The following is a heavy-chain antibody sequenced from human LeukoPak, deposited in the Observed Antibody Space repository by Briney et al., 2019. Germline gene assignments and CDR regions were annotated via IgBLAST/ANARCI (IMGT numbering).Heavy chain of an antibody. CDR3: ARLGPPRQLLPPRY. CDR2: IYYSGST. J-gene: IGHJ4*02. Sequence: PSETLSLTCTVSGGSISSSSYYWGWIRQPPGKGLEWIGSIYYSGSTYYNPSLKSRVTISVDTSKNQFSLKLSSVTAADTAVYYCARLGPPRQLLPPRYWGQGTLVTVSS. V-gene: IGHV4-39*07. D-gene: IGHD2-2*01. CDR1: GGSISSSSYY.